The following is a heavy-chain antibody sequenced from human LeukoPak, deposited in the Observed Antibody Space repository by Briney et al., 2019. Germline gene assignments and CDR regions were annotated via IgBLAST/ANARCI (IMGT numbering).Heavy chain of an antibody. CDR2: ISGSGGST. V-gene: IGHV3-23*01. D-gene: IGHD5-24*01. CDR3: AKGPERWLPVDY. CDR1: GFPFSRSA. J-gene: IGHJ4*02. Sequence: GGSLDLSCAASGFPFSRSAKSGVGRAPGKGLEWVSAISGSGGSTYYAASGKGRFTISRDNSKNTLYLQMNSLRAEDTAVYYCAKGPERWLPVDYWGQGTLVTVSS.